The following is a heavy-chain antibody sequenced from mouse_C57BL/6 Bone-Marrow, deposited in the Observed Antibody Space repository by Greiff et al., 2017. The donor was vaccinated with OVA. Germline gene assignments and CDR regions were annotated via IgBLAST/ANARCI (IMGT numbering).Heavy chain of an antibody. CDR1: GFTFSSYG. J-gene: IGHJ2*01. CDR2: ISSGGSYT. D-gene: IGHD1-1*01. V-gene: IGHV5-6*02. Sequence: EVKLMESGGDLVKPGGSLKLSCAASGFTFSSYGMSWVRQTPDKRLEWVATISSGGSYTYYPDSVKGRFTISRDNAKNTLYLQMSSLKSEDTAMYYCARRVYYGSSLDYWGQGTTLTVSS. CDR3: ARRVYYGSSLDY.